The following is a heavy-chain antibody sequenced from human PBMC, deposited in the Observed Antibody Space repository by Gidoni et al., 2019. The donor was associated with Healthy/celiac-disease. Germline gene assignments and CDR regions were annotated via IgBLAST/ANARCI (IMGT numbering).Heavy chain of an antibody. V-gene: IGHV3-30*04. Sequence: QVQLVEAGGGVVQPGRSLSLPCAASGFTFSSYAMHWVRQAPGKGLEWVAVISYDGSNKYYADSVKGRFTISRDNSKNTLYLQMNSLRSEDTAVYYCAGTYCSGGSCYPYWGQGTLVTVSS. CDR2: ISYDGSNK. J-gene: IGHJ4*02. D-gene: IGHD2-15*01. CDR3: AGTYCSGGSCYPY. CDR1: GFTFSSYA.